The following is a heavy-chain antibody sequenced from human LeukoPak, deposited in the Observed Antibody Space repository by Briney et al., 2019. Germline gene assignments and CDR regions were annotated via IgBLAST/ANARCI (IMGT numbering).Heavy chain of an antibody. CDR3: AKDPIGYCSGGCCYSGFDY. CDR1: GFTFSSYG. CDR2: IRYDGSNK. D-gene: IGHD2-15*01. V-gene: IGHV3-30*02. J-gene: IGHJ4*02. Sequence: GGSLRLSCAASGFTFSSYGMHWVRQAPGKGLEWVAFIRYDGSNKYYADSVKGRFTISRDNSKNTLYLQMNSLRAEDTAVYYCAKDPIGYCSGGCCYSGFDYWGQGTLVTVSS.